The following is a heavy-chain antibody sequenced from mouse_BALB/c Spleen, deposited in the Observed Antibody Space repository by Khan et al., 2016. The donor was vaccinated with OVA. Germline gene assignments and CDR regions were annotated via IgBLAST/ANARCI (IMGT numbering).Heavy chain of an antibody. V-gene: IGHV9-3*02. CDR2: INTNTGEP. CDR3: ARLYYGNYFDY. J-gene: IGHJ2*01. Sequence: QIQLVQSGPELKKPGETVKISCKASGYTFTNYGMNWVKQAPGKGLKWMGWINTNTGEPTYAEEFKGRFAFSLETSASTAYLQINNLRNEDTATYFCARLYYGNYFDYWGQGTTLPVSS. D-gene: IGHD2-1*01. CDR1: GYTFTNYG.